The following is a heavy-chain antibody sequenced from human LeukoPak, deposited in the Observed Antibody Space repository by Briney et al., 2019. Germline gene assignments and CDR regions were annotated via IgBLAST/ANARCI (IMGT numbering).Heavy chain of an antibody. J-gene: IGHJ4*02. Sequence: SETLSFTCTVSGGSISSSSYYWGWIRQPPGKGLEWIGSIYYSGSTYYNPSLKSRVTISVDTSKNQFSLKLSSVTAADTAVYYCAIDGSYFRFFDYWGQGTLATVSS. CDR3: AIDGSYFRFFDY. D-gene: IGHD1-26*01. V-gene: IGHV4-39*07. CDR1: GGSISSSSYY. CDR2: IYYSGST.